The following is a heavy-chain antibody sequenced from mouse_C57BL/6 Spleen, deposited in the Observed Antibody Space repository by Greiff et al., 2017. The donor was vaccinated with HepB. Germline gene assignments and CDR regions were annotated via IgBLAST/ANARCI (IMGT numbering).Heavy chain of an antibody. CDR3: ARLYGSSYWYFDV. Sequence: EVHLVESGGGLVKPGGSLKLSCAASGFTFSDYGMHWVRQAPEKGLEWVAYISSGSSTIYYADTVKGRFTISRDNAKNTLFRQMTSLRSEDTAMYYCARLYGSSYWYFDVWGTGTTVTVSS. CDR2: ISSGSSTI. V-gene: IGHV5-17*01. CDR1: GFTFSDYG. D-gene: IGHD1-1*01. J-gene: IGHJ1*03.